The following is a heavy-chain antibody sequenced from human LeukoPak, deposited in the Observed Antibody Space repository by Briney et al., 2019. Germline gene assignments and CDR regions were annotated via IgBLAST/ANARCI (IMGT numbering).Heavy chain of an antibody. D-gene: IGHD3-10*01. J-gene: IGHJ5*02. CDR1: GGSISSYY. CDR3: ARVAYGSGSTNWFDP. V-gene: IGHV4-4*07. Sequence: SETLALTCTVSGGSISSYYWSWIRQPAGKGLEWIGRIYSSGSTDYNSSLKSRVTMSVDTPKNQFSLKLSSVTAADTAVYYCARVAYGSGSTNWFDPWGQGTLVTVSS. CDR2: IYSSGST.